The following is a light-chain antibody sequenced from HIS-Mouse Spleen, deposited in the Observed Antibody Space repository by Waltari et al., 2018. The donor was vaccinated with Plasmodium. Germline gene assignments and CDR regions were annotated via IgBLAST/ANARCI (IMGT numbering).Light chain of an antibody. J-gene: IGLJ3*02. CDR1: ALPTKY. CDR2: EDS. CDR3: YSTDSSGNHRV. V-gene: IGLV3-10*01. Sequence: SYALTQPPSVSVSPGQTARTTCTGDALPTKYAYWYQQKSGQAPVLVIYEDSKRPSGIPERFSGSSSGTMATLTISGAQVEDEADYYCYSTDSSGNHRVFGGGTKLTVL.